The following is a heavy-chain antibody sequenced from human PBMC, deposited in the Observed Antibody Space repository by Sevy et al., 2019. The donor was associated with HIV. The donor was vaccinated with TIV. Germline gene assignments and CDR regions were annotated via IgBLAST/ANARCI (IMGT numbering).Heavy chain of an antibody. J-gene: IGHJ5*02. Sequence: SETLSLTCAVSGGSISSVNWWHWVRQPPGKGLEWIGEIYHSGYTNYNPSLKSRVTISVDNSKNHFSLNLNSVTAADTAVYYCARGGETPRGFDPWGQGSLVTVSS. CDR1: GGSISSVNW. CDR2: IYHSGYT. D-gene: IGHD3-16*01. V-gene: IGHV4-4*02. CDR3: ARGGETPRGFDP.